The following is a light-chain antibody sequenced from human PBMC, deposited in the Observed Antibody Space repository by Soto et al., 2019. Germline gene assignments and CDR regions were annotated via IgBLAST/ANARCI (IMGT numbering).Light chain of an antibody. Sequence: EIVLTQSPATLSLSPGERATLSCRASQSVSSYLGWYQQKPGQAPRLVIYDVSNRAPGIPARFSGSGSGTDFTLTISSLEPEDFAVYYCQQRSNWPSTFGGGTKVEIK. CDR1: QSVSSY. CDR3: QQRSNWPST. J-gene: IGKJ4*01. V-gene: IGKV3-11*01. CDR2: DVS.